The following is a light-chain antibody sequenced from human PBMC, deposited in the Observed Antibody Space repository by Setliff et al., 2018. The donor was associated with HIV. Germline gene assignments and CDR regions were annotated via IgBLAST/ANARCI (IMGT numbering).Light chain of an antibody. Sequence: QSALTQPPSASGSPGQSVTISCTGIRSDVGGYNYVSWYQQHPGKAPKLMIYEVSKRPSGVPDRFSGSKSGNTASLTVSGLQAEDEADYYCTSYAGSNNLGVFGTGTKVTVL. V-gene: IGLV2-8*01. CDR1: RSDVGGYNY. CDR2: EVS. CDR3: TSYAGSNNLGV. J-gene: IGLJ1*01.